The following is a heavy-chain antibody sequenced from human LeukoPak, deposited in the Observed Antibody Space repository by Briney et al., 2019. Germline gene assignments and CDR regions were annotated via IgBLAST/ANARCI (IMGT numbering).Heavy chain of an antibody. D-gene: IGHD4-17*01. CDR2: IYSGGGT. V-gene: IGHV3-53*01. J-gene: IGHJ4*02. CDR3: ARDLWGTTVTTDYFDS. CDR1: GFTVSSNY. Sequence: PGGSLRLSCAASGFTVSSNYMSWVRQAPGKGLEWVSVIYSGGGTYYANSVKGRFTISRDNAKNSLYLQMISLRAEDMAVYYCARDLWGTTVTTDYFDSWGQGTLVTVSS.